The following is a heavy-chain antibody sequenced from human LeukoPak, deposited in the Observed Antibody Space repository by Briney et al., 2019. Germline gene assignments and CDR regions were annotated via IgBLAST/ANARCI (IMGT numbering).Heavy chain of an antibody. J-gene: IGHJ3*02. V-gene: IGHV4-34*01. CDR1: GRPFSDYY. CDR3: ARGLGVVVRDAFDI. Sequence: SETLSLTCAVYGRPFSDYYWSWIRQPPGKGLEWIGEINHSGTANFNPSLKSRVTISGDTSKKRVSLKLNSLTAADTAVYYCARGLGVVVRDAFDIWGLGTRVTVSS. D-gene: IGHD3-22*01. CDR2: INHSGTA.